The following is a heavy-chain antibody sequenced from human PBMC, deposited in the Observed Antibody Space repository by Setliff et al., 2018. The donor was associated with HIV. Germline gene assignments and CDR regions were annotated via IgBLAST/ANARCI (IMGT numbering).Heavy chain of an antibody. V-gene: IGHV4-30-4*08. J-gene: IGHJ5*02. CDR2: IFYSGSTYSGST. Sequence: PSETLSLTCSVSGDSISSGGYYWSWIRQSPGKGLAWIGYIFYSGSTYSGSTYYTPSLQSRLTISVDTSKNQFSLKLSSVSAADTAVYYCARAPGPYGDYNWFDPWCQGALVTVSS. D-gene: IGHD4-17*01. CDR3: ARAPGPYGDYNWFDP. CDR1: GDSISSGGYY.